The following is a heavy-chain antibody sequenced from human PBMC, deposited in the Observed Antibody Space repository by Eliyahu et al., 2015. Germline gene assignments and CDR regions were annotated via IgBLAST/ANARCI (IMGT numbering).Heavy chain of an antibody. D-gene: IGHD3-3*01. J-gene: IGHJ6*02. CDR3: AKALRRNDVKDYDFWSGPYHYYGMDV. V-gene: IGHV3-9*01. CDR2: ISWNSGSI. CDR1: GFTFDDYA. Sequence: EVQLVESGGGLVQPGRSLRLSCAASGFTFDDYAXPXVRQXPGKGLEWVSGISWNSGSIGYADSVKGRFTISRDNAKNSLYLQMNSLRAEDTALYYCAKALRRNDVKDYDFWSGPYHYYGMDVWGQGTTVTVSS.